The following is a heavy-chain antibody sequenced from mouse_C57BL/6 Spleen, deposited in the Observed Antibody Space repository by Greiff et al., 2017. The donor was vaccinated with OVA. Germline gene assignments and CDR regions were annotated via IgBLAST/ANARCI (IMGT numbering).Heavy chain of an antibody. CDR2: IRNKANGYTT. CDR3: ARSPIYYDQAGFAH. J-gene: IGHJ3*01. Sequence: DVKLVESGGGLVQPGGSLSLSCAASGFTFTDYYMSWVRQPPGKALEWLGFIRNKANGYTTEYSASVKGRFTISRDNSQSILYLQMNALRAEDSATYYCARSPIYYDQAGFAHWCQGTLVTVSA. D-gene: IGHD2-4*01. V-gene: IGHV7-3*01. CDR1: GFTFTDYY.